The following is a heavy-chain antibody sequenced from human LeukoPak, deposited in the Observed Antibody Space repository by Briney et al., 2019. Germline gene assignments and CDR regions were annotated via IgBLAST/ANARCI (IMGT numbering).Heavy chain of an antibody. V-gene: IGHV2-5*01. CDR1: GFSLSTSGVG. CDR3: AHRQVVVAGPAEVWFDP. Sequence: SGPTLVNPTQTLTLTCTFSGFSLSTSGVGVGWIRQPPGKALEWLALIYWNDDKRYSPSLKSRLTITKDTSKNQVVLTMTNMDPVDTATYYCAHRQVVVAGPAEVWFDPWGQGTLVTVSS. D-gene: IGHD6-19*01. CDR2: IYWNDDK. J-gene: IGHJ5*02.